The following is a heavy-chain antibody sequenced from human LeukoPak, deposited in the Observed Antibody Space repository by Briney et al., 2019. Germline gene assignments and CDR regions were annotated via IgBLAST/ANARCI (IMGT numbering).Heavy chain of an antibody. J-gene: IGHJ4*02. CDR2: IKTDGSST. CDR1: GTSW. V-gene: IGHV3-74*01. D-gene: IGHD6-13*01. CDR3: ARDRAAAAGTIDY. Sequence: GGSLRLSCEGSGTSWMHWVRQVPGKGLVWVSRIKTDGSSTSYADSVKGRFTISRDNAKNSLYLQMNSLRAEDTAVYYCARDRAAAAGTIDYWGQGTLVTVSS.